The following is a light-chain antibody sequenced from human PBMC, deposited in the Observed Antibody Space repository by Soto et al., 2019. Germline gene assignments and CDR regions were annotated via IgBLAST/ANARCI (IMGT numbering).Light chain of an antibody. Sequence: QSVLTQPPSVSGAPGQRVIISCTGRSSNIGAGYDVHWYQQLPGTAPKLLIYGNKNRPSGVPDRVSGSKSATSASLAITGLQPEDEADYYCQSYDSSLSAWVFGGGTKVTVL. CDR1: SSNIGAGYD. V-gene: IGLV1-40*01. CDR3: QSYDSSLSAWV. J-gene: IGLJ3*02. CDR2: GNK.